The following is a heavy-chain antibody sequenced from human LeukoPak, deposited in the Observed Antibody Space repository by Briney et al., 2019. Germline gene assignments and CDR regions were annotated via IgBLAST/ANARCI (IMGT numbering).Heavy chain of an antibody. Sequence: GGSLTLSCAISGLTFHDYAMTWVRQPPGKGLEGVSTIVGDSSKTYYADYVKGRFTISRDNSNYMLFLHMNDLRAEDTAIYYCAKQPYNYYYLDVWGKGTTVTVSS. J-gene: IGHJ6*03. V-gene: IGHV3-23*01. D-gene: IGHD2-21*01. CDR1: GLTFHDYA. CDR2: IVGDSSKT. CDR3: AKQPYNYYYLDV.